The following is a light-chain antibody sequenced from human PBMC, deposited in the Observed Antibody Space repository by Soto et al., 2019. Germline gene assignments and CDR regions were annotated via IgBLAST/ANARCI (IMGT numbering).Light chain of an antibody. J-gene: IGLJ2*01. Sequence: QSVRTQPASVSGSPGQSITISCTGTSSDVGGYNYVSWYQQYPGKAPKVMIYDVSSRPSAVSNRFSGSKSGNTASLTISGLQAEDEADYYCSSFTSSSTVVFGGGTKLTVL. CDR1: SSDVGGYNY. CDR2: DVS. CDR3: SSFTSSSTVV. V-gene: IGLV2-14*01.